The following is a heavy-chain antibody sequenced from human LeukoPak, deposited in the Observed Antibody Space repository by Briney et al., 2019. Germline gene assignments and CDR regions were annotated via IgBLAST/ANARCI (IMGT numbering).Heavy chain of an antibody. CDR1: GGTFSSYA. Sequence: SVKVSCKASGGTFSSYAISWVRQAPGQGLEWMGRIIPILGIANYAQKFQGRVTITADKSTSTAYMELSSLRSEDTAVYYCARDRRYYDFWSGFQQPGMDVWGQGTTVTVSS. D-gene: IGHD3-3*01. CDR3: ARDRRYYDFWSGFQQPGMDV. V-gene: IGHV1-69*04. J-gene: IGHJ6*02. CDR2: IIPILGIA.